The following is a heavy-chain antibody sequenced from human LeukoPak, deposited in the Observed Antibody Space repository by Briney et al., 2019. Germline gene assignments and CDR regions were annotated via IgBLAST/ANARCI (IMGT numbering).Heavy chain of an antibody. V-gene: IGHV4-59*11. Sequence: SETLSLTCTVSGGSISGHFWSWIRQPPGKGLEWIGFVSYSGDSNYSPSFNGRVTISLDTSKSQFSLNLNSVTAADTAVYFCARGGASSRYFGYWGQGTLVTVSS. CDR1: GGSISGHF. CDR2: VSYSGDS. J-gene: IGHJ4*02. D-gene: IGHD1-26*01. CDR3: ARGGASSRYFGY.